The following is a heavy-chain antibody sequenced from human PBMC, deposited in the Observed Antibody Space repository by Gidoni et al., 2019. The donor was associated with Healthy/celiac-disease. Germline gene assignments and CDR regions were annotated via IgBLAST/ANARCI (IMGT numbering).Heavy chain of an antibody. CDR1: GFTFSSYS. Sequence: EVQMVESGGGLVKPGGSLRLSCAASGFTFSSYSMNWVRQAPGKGLAWVSSISSSSSYIYYADSVKGRFTISRDNAKNSLYMQMNSLRAEDTAVYYCARDAGRGYGSGSYDGYYGMDVWGQGTTVTVSS. CDR2: ISSSSSYI. J-gene: IGHJ6*02. V-gene: IGHV3-21*01. D-gene: IGHD3-10*01. CDR3: ARDAGRGYGSGSYDGYYGMDV.